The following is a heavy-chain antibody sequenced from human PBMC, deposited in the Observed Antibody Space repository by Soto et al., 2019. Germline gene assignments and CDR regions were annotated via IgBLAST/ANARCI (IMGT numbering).Heavy chain of an antibody. CDR2: IYWDDDK. V-gene: IGHV2-5*02. J-gene: IGHJ3*02. D-gene: IGHD4-17*01. Sequence: QITLKESGPTLVKPTQTLTLTCTFSGFSLSTSGVGVGWIRQPPGKALEWLALIYWDDDKRYSPSLKSRLTITKDTSKNQVVLTMTTMDPVDTATYYCAHAVYYGDYGGGGDAFDIWGQGTMVTVSS. CDR1: GFSLSTSGVG. CDR3: AHAVYYGDYGGGGDAFDI.